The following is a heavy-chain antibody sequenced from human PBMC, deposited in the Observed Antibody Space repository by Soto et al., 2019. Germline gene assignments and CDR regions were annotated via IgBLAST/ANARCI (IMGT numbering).Heavy chain of an antibody. CDR2: FDPEDGET. D-gene: IGHD5-12*01. CDR3: ATGEDIVATITLDY. CDR1: GYTLTELS. J-gene: IGHJ4*02. Sequence: GASVKVSCKVSGYTLTELSMHWVRQAPGKGLEWMGGFDPEDGETIYAQKFQGRVTMTEDTSTDTAYMELSSLRSEDTAVYYCATGEDIVATITLDYWGQGTLVTVSS. V-gene: IGHV1-24*01.